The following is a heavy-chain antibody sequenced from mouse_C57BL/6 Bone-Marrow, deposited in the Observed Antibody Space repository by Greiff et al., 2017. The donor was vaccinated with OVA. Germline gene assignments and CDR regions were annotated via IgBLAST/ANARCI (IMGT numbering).Heavy chain of an antibody. CDR2: IYPGSGNT. D-gene: IGHD2-10*01. Sequence: VQLQESGAELVRPGASVKLSCKASGYTFTGYYINWVKQRPGQGLEWIARIYPGSGNTYYNEKFKGKATLTAEKSSSTAYMQLSSLTSEDSAVYFCARSPYYPGAYWGQGTLVTVSA. CDR3: ARSPYYPGAY. V-gene: IGHV1-76*01. CDR1: GYTFTGYY. J-gene: IGHJ3*01.